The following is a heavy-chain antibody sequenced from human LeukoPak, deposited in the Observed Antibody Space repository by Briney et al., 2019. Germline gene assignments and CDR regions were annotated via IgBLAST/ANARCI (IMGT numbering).Heavy chain of an antibody. Sequence: ASVKVSCKASGYTFTSYAMHWVRQAPGQGLEWMGWINAGNGNTKYSQKFQGRVTITRDTSASTAYMELSSLRSEDTAVYYCARDSLNWGTVYWGQGTLVTVSS. CDR1: GYTFTSYA. D-gene: IGHD7-27*01. J-gene: IGHJ4*02. V-gene: IGHV1-3*01. CDR3: ARDSLNWGTVY. CDR2: INAGNGNT.